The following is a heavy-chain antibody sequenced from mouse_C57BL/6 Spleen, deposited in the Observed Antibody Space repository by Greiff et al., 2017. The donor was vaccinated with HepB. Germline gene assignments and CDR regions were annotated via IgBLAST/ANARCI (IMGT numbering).Heavy chain of an antibody. CDR2: IDPENGDT. D-gene: IGHD2-12*01. CDR3: TFYYSYYFDY. J-gene: IGHJ2*01. Sequence: EVQLQQSGAELVRPGASVKLSCTASGFNIKDDYMHWVKQRPEQGLEWIGWIDPENGDTEYASKFQGKATITADTSSNTAYLQLSSLTSEDTAVYYCTFYYSYYFDYWGQGTTLTVPS. V-gene: IGHV14-4*01. CDR1: GFNIKDDY.